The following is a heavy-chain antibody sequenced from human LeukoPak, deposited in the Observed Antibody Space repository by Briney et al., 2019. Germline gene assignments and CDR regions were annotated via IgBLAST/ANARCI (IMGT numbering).Heavy chain of an antibody. CDR3: VGFSGSSNFDS. J-gene: IGHJ4*02. D-gene: IGHD1-26*01. Sequence: ASVKVSCKTSGYTFTEFYIHWVRQVSGQGLEWMGWINPTSGGTNYAQKFQGRVTMTRDTSISTAYMDLSRLTSDDTAVFYCVGFSGSSNFDSWGQGTLVTVSS. V-gene: IGHV1-2*02. CDR1: GYTFTEFY. CDR2: INPTSGGT.